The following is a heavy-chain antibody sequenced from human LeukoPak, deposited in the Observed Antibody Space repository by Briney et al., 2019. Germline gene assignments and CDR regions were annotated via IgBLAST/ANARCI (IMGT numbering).Heavy chain of an antibody. CDR3: ARGYCSGGSCYFDY. Sequence: SETLSLTCTVSGGSISSYYWSWIRQPPGKGLEWFGYIYYSGATNYNPSLKSRVIISVDTSKNQFSLKLSSVTAADTAVYYCARGYCSGGSCYFDYWGQGTLVTVSS. CDR2: IYYSGAT. D-gene: IGHD2-15*01. J-gene: IGHJ4*02. CDR1: GGSISSYY. V-gene: IGHV4-59*01.